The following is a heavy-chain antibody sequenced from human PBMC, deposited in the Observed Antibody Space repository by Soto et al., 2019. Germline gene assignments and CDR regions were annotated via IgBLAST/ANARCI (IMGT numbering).Heavy chain of an antibody. CDR1: GYTFTSYD. CDR3: ARGNGSSWDYYYGMDV. CDR2: MNPNSGNT. V-gene: IGHV1-8*01. J-gene: IGHJ6*02. D-gene: IGHD6-6*01. Sequence: QVQLVQSGAEVKKPGASVKVSCKASGYTFTSYDINWVRQATGQGLEWMGWMNPNSGNTGYAQKFQGRVTMTRNTSISTAYMELGSLRSEDTAVYYCARGNGSSWDYYYGMDVWGQGTTVTVSS.